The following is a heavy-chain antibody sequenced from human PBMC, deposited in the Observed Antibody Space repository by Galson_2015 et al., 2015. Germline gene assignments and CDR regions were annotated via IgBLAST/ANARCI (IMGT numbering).Heavy chain of an antibody. Sequence: SLRLSCAASGFTFSASVIHWVRQASGKGLEWVGRIKTKRDNYATSYGASVNGRFTISRDESGNTAYLQMSSLKTEDTAMYFCTRWKDGESFPFDYWGQGALVTVSS. V-gene: IGHV3-73*01. J-gene: IGHJ4*02. CDR1: GFTFSASV. D-gene: IGHD4-17*01. CDR2: IKTKRDNYAT. CDR3: TRWKDGESFPFDY.